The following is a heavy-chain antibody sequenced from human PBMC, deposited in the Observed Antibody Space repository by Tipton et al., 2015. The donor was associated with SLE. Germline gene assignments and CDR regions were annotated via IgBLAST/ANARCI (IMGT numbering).Heavy chain of an antibody. CDR1: GFTFGDYA. D-gene: IGHD1-26*01. CDR3: ARAMWDLLSYYYYMDV. V-gene: IGHV3-66*02. Sequence: SLRLSCTASGFTFGDYAMNWVRQAPGKGLEWVSVIYSGGSTYSADSVKGRFTISRDNSKNTLYLQMNSLRGEDTAVYYCARAMWDLLSYYYYMDVWGKGTTVTVSS. CDR2: IYSGGST. J-gene: IGHJ6*03.